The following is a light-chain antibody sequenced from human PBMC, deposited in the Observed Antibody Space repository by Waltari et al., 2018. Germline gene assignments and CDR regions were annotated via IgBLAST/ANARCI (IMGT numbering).Light chain of an antibody. V-gene: IGLV2-14*03. J-gene: IGLJ2*01. CDR2: DVS. CDR1: NNDVGTYDL. CDR3: SSFTGSSTLV. Sequence: QSALTQPASMSASPGQSITISCTATNNDVGTYDLISWYQQHPGRAPKVMIYDVSNRPSGVSNRFSGSKSGNTASLTISGLQAEDEADYYCSSFTGSSTLVFGGGTKLTVL.